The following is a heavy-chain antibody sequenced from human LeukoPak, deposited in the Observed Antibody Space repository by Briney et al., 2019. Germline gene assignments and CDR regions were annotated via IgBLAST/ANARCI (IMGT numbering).Heavy chain of an antibody. J-gene: IGHJ6*02. V-gene: IGHV6-1*01. CDR3: ARRKAATFGMDV. CDR2: TYYRSKWYN. Sequence: SQTLSLTCAISGDSVSSNSATWNWIRQSPSRGLEWLGRTYYRSKWYNDYAVSMKSRITINPDTSKNQFSLQLNSVTSEDTAVYYCARRKAATFGMDVWGQGTTVTVSS. CDR1: GDSVSSNSAT. D-gene: IGHD6-13*01.